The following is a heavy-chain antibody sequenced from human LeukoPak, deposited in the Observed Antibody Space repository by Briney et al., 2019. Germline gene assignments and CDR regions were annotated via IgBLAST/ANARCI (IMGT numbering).Heavy chain of an antibody. CDR2: IYTTGST. CDR3: ARGIAAAAKQGGFDF. D-gene: IGHD6-13*01. J-gene: IGHJ4*02. Sequence: PSETLSLTCTVSGDSISSYYWSWIRQPAGKELEWIGRIYTTGSTNYNPSLKSRVTMSVDTSKNHFSLKLSSVTSPDTAVYYCARGIAAAAKQGGFDFWGQGTLVTVSS. V-gene: IGHV4-4*07. CDR1: GDSISSYY.